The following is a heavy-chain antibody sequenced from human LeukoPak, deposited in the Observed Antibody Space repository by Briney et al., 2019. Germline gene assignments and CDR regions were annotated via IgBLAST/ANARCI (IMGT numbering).Heavy chain of an antibody. CDR3: ARKQGGELGIDY. D-gene: IGHD7-27*01. CDR1: GGSISSYY. V-gene: IGHV4-59*01. CDR2: IYYSGST. J-gene: IGHJ4*02. Sequence: SETLSLTCTVSGGSISSYYWSWIRQPPGKGLEWIGYIYYSGSTNYNPSLKSRVTISVDTSKNQFSLKLSSATAADTAVYYCARKQGGELGIDYWGQGTLVTVSS.